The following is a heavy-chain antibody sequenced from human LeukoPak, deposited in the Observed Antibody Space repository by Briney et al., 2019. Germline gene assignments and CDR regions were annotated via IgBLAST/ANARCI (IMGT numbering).Heavy chain of an antibody. V-gene: IGHV1-18*01. D-gene: IGHD3-3*01. CDR1: GYTFTSYG. CDR3: ARVPARTYYDFWSGAPFDY. CDR2: ISAYNGNT. J-gene: IGHJ4*02. Sequence: ASVKVSCKASGYTFTSYGISWVRQAPGQGLEWMGWISAYNGNTNYAQKFQGRVTMTEDTSTDTAYMELSSLRSEDTAVYYCARVPARTYYDFWSGAPFDYWGQGTLVTVSS.